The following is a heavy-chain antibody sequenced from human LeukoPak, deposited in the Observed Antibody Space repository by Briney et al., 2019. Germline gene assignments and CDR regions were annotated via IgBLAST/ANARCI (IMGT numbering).Heavy chain of an antibody. CDR2: ISSTSSTI. CDR3: ARDRTTVTRASFGY. CDR1: GFTFSSYS. V-gene: IGHV3-48*04. Sequence: GGSLRLSCAASGFTFSSYSMNWVRQAPGKGLEWVSYISSTSSTIYYEDSVKGRFTISRDNAKNSLYLQMNSLRAEATAVYYCARDRTTVTRASFGYWGQGTLVTVSS. J-gene: IGHJ4*02. D-gene: IGHD4-17*01.